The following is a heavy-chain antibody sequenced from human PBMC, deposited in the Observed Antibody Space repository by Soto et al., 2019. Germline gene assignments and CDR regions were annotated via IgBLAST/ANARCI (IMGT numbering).Heavy chain of an antibody. V-gene: IGHV4-59*01. CDR1: GGSMSSYY. CDR2: IYYSGST. CDR3: ARRGYGPGFPCYYGMDV. J-gene: IGHJ6*02. Sequence: QVQLQESGPGLVKPSETLSLTCTVSGGSMSSYYWSWIRQPPGKGLEWIGYIYYSGSTNYNPSLESAVPGSADTPKNLFFRRLSSVPAANTAVYYCARRGYGPGFPCYYGMDVWGRGTTVTVSS. D-gene: IGHD3-10*01.